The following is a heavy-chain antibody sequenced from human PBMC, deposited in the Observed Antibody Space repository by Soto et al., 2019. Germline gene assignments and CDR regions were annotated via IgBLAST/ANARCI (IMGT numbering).Heavy chain of an antibody. CDR2: IIPILGIA. D-gene: IGHD2-2*01. Sequence: QVQLVQSGAEVKKPGSSVKVSCKASGGTFSSYTISWVRQAPGQGLEWMGRIIPILGIANYAQKFQGRVRITANKSTSTAYMELSSLRSEDPAVYYCAGSCSRTSCKDYWGQGTLVTVSS. V-gene: IGHV1-69*02. CDR1: GGTFSSYT. J-gene: IGHJ4*02. CDR3: AGSCSRTSCKDY.